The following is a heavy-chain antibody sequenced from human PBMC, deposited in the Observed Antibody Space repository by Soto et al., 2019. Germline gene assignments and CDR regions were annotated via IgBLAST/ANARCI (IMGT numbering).Heavy chain of an antibody. CDR3: ATIRLNPTTRARLHSMRYYYGMDV. J-gene: IGHJ6*02. CDR2: INHSGST. D-gene: IGHD1-7*01. CDR1: GGSFSGYY. V-gene: IGHV4-34*01. Sequence: SETLSLTCAVHGGSFSGYYWSWIRQPPGKGLEWIGEINHSGSTNYNPSLKSRVTISVDTSKNQFSLKLSSVTAADTAVYYCATIRLNPTTRARLHSMRYYYGMDVWGQGTTVTVSS.